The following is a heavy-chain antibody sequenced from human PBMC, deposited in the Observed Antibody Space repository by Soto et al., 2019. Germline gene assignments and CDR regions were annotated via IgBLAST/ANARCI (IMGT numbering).Heavy chain of an antibody. J-gene: IGHJ6*02. V-gene: IGHV3-9*01. CDR2: VDWNSGST. Sequence: PGGSLRLSCAASGFTFDDFAMHWVRQAPGKGLEWVSGVDWNSGSTAYADSVKGRFTISRDNARNSLYLQMNSLRAEDTALYYCVKGRGSYEVKFGMDVWGQGTTVT. D-gene: IGHD6-25*01. CDR3: VKGRGSYEVKFGMDV. CDR1: GFTFDDFA.